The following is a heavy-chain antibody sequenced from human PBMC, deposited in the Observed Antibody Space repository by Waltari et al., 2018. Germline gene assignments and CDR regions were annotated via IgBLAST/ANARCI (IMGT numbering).Heavy chain of an antibody. CDR2: INHSGST. V-gene: IGHV4-34*01. D-gene: IGHD6-19*01. CDR1: GGSFSGYY. CDR3: ARQFSSGWYSEY. Sequence: QVQLQQWGAGLLKPSETLSLTCAVYGGSFSGYYWGWIRQSPGQGLEWIGEINHSGSTNYNPSLKSRVTISVDTSKNQFSLKVSSVTAADTAVYYCARQFSSGWYSEYWGQGTLVTVSS. J-gene: IGHJ4*02.